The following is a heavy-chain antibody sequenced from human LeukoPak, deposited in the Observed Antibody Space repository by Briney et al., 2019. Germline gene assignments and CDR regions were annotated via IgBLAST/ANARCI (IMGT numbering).Heavy chain of an antibody. D-gene: IGHD6-19*01. V-gene: IGHV3-23*01. CDR1: GFTFSSSA. CDR3: AKSSRYGTGWYGRIDY. Sequence: GGSLRLSCAASGFTFSSSAMSRVRQVPGQGLEWVSGISASGGSTYYADSVRGRFTISRDNSKNTLYVQMNSLRDEDTAVYYCAKSSRYGTGWYGRIDYWGQGTLVTVS. CDR2: ISASGGST. J-gene: IGHJ4*02.